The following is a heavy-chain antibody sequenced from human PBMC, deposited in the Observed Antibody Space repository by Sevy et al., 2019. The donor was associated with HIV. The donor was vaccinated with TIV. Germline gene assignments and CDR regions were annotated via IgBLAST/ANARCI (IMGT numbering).Heavy chain of an antibody. J-gene: IGHJ4*02. V-gene: IGHV3-73*01. CDR3: TRKGNYGEVY. CDR2: IRSKANSYAT. CDR1: GFTFSGSA. Sequence: GGSLRLSCAASGFTFSGSAMHWVRQASGKGLEWVGRIRSKANSYATAYAASVKGRFTISRDDSKNTAYLQMNSLKTGDTAVYYCTRKGNYGEVYWGQGTLVTVSS. D-gene: IGHD4-17*01.